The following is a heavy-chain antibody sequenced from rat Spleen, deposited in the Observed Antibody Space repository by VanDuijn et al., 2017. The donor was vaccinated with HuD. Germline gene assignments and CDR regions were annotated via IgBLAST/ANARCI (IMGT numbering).Heavy chain of an antibody. J-gene: IGHJ2*01. CDR2: INSAGST. V-gene: IGHV3-3*01. D-gene: IGHD1-4*01. CDR3: ARLCNYPGIDYYFDY. CDR1: GYSITSGYG. Sequence: EVQLQESGPGLVKPSQSLSLTCSVTGYSITSGYGWNWIRKFPGNKLEWMGYINSAGSTNYNPPLKSQISITRDTSKNQFFLQLTSVTTEDTATYYCARLCNYPGIDYYFDYWGQGVMVTVSS.